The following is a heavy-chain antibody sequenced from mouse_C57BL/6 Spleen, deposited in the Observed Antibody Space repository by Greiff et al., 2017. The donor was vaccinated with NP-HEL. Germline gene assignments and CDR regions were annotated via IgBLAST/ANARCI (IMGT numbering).Heavy chain of an antibody. CDR2: ISYDGSN. V-gene: IGHV3-6*01. CDR3: AREDYSNLFAY. J-gene: IGHJ3*01. Sequence: EVQLVESGPGLVKPSQSLSLTCSVTGYSITSGYYWNWIRQFPGNKLEWMGYISYDGSNNYNPSLKNRISITRDTSKNQFFLKLNSVTTEDTATYYCAREDYSNLFAYWGQGTLVTVSA. D-gene: IGHD2-5*01. CDR1: GYSITSGYY.